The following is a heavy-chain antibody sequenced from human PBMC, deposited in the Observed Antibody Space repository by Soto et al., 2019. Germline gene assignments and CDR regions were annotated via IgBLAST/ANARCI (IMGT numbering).Heavy chain of an antibody. CDR1: GFTFSSYS. J-gene: IGHJ4*02. CDR3: ATSGGSFDYFDY. V-gene: IGHV3-21*01. D-gene: IGHD2-15*01. Sequence: EVQLVESGGGLVKPGGSLRLSCAASGFTFSSYSMNWVRQAPGKGLEWVSSISSSRSYISYAGSVKGRFTISRDNAKNSLYLQRNSRRAEDTAVYYCATSGGSFDYFDYWGQGTLVTVSS. CDR2: ISSSRSYI.